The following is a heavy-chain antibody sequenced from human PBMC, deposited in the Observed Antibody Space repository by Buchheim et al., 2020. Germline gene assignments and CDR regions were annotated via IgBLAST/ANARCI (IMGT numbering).Heavy chain of an antibody. J-gene: IGHJ6*02. CDR3: AREGVSFGVVMDYYYGMDV. V-gene: IGHV1-46*01. Sequence: QVQLVQSGAEVKKPGASVKVSCKASGYTFTGYYMHWVRQAPGQGLEWMGIINPSSGCTSYSQKFPGRVTMTRDTSTSTFYMELSSLRSEDTAVYYCAREGVSFGVVMDYYYGMDVWGQGTT. CDR2: INPSSGCT. CDR1: GYTFTGYY. D-gene: IGHD3-3*01.